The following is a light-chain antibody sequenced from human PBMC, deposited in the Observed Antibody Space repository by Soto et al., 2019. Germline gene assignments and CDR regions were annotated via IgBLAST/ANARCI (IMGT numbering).Light chain of an antibody. CDR2: EVS. Sequence: QYALTQPASVSGSPGQSITISCTGTSSDVGSYNLVSWYQQHPGKAPKLMIYEVSKRPSGVSNRFSGSKSGNTASLTTSGLQAEDEADYYFCSYAGSSAVVFGGGTKVTVL. V-gene: IGLV2-23*02. CDR3: CSYAGSSAVV. CDR1: SSDVGSYNL. J-gene: IGLJ2*01.